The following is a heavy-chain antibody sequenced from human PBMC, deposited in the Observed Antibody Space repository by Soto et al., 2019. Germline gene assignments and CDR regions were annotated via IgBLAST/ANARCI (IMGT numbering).Heavy chain of an antibody. J-gene: IGHJ4*02. CDR1: GFTFSSYA. CDR3: AKEPGYRRSWSYFDY. V-gene: IGHV3-23*01. D-gene: IGHD6-13*01. Sequence: GGSLRLSCAASGFTFSSYAMSWVRQAPGKGLEWVSAISGSGGDTYYAGSVKGRFTMSRDNSKNRLYLQMTRLTAEDTAVYYCAKEPGYRRSWSYFDYWGQGTLVTVSS. CDR2: ISGSGGDT.